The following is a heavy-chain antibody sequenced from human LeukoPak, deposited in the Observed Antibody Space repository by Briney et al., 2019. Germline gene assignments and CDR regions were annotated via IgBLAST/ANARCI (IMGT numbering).Heavy chain of an antibody. CDR2: IYYSGST. J-gene: IGHJ4*02. Sequence: SETLSLTCTVSGGSISSSSYYWGWIRQPPGKGLEWIGSIYYSGSTYYNPSLKSRVTISVDTSNNQFSLKLSSVTAADTAVYYCAREVSAAAAVDYWGQGTLVTVSS. D-gene: IGHD6-13*01. V-gene: IGHV4-39*07. CDR3: AREVSAAAAVDY. CDR1: GGSISSSSYY.